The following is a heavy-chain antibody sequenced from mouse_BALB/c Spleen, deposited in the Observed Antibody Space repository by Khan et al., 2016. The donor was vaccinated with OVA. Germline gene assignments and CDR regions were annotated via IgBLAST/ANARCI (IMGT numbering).Heavy chain of an antibody. V-gene: IGHV1S136*01. D-gene: IGHD2-14*01. J-gene: IGHJ2*01. Sequence: VQLQQSGPELVKPGASVKMSCKASGYTFTSYVMHWMRQKPGQGLEWIGYIYPYNDDTKYNEKFKGKATLTSDKSSSTAYMELSSLTAEDSAVYCCASNYMYGVYFDYWGQGTTLTVSS. CDR3: ASNYMYGVYFDY. CDR2: IYPYNDDT. CDR1: GYTFTSYV.